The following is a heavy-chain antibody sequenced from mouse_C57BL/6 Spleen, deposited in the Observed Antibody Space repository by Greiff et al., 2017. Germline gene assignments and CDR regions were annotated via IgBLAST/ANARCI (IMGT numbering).Heavy chain of an antibody. J-gene: IGHJ2*01. V-gene: IGHV1-76*01. CDR1: GYTFTDYY. CDR2: IYPGSGNT. D-gene: IGHD2-2*01. CDR3: ARHGYDGLDY. Sequence: QVQLKQSGAELVRPGASVKLSCKASGYTFTDYYINWVKQRPGQGLEWIARIYPGSGNTYYNEKFKGKATLTAEKSSSTAYMQLSSLTSEDSAVYFCARHGYDGLDYWGQGTTLTVSS.